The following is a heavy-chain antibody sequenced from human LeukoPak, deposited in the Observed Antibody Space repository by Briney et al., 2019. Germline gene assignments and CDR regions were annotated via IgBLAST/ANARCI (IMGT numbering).Heavy chain of an antibody. CDR1: GDTVTGFS. CDR2: FYPEDGAR. V-gene: IGHV1-24*01. Sequence: ASARVSCEDSGDTVTGFSIHCVRQAPGHGLECMGGFYPEDGARIFAQKFQGRVTMTEDTSTDTAYMDLSSLRSEDTAVYYCATGYTYDYSLYWGQGTLVSVS. CDR3: ATGYTYDYSLY. D-gene: IGHD3-16*01. J-gene: IGHJ4*02.